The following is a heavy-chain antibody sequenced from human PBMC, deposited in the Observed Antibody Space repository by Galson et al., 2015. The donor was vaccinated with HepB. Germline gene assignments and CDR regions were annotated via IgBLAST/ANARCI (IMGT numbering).Heavy chain of an antibody. CDR3: AKITMVRGVIMGNWFDP. Sequence: SVKVSCKASGGTFSSYAISWVRQAPGQGLEWMGGIIPIFGTANYAQKFQGRVAITADESTSTAYVELSSLRSEDTAVYYCAKITMVRGVIMGNWFDPWGQGTLVTVSS. CDR2: IIPIFGTA. V-gene: IGHV1-69*13. D-gene: IGHD3-10*01. CDR1: GGTFSSYA. J-gene: IGHJ5*02.